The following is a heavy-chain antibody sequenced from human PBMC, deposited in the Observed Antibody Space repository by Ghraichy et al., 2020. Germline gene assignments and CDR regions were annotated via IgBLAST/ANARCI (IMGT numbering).Heavy chain of an antibody. CDR2: IYPGDSDT. CDR1: GYSFTSYW. CDR3: ARLQVTTLSPFDY. D-gene: IGHD4-17*01. J-gene: IGHJ4*02. Sequence: GESLNISCKGSGYSFTSYWIGWVRQMPGKGLEWIGIIYPGDSDTRYSPSFPGQVTISADKSISTAYLQWSSLKASDTAMYYCARLQVTTLSPFDYWGQGTLVTVSS. V-gene: IGHV5-51*01.